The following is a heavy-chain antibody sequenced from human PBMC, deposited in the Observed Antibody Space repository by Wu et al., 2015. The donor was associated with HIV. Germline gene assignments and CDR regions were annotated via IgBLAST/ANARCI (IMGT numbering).Heavy chain of an antibody. CDR3: AREGGIAVAGTDWGYFDL. Sequence: QVQLVQSGAEVKKPGASVKVSCKASGYTFTSNDINWVRQATGQGLEWMGWMNPNSGNKGYAQKFQGRVTMTRNTSISTAYMELSSLRSEDTAVYYCAREGGIAVAGTDWGYFDLWGRGTLVTVSS. D-gene: IGHD6-19*01. CDR2: MNPNSGNK. J-gene: IGHJ2*01. V-gene: IGHV1-8*01. CDR1: GYTFTSND.